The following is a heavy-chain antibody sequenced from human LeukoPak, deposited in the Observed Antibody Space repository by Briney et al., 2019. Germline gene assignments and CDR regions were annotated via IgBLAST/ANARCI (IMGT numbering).Heavy chain of an antibody. V-gene: IGHV4-39*07. CDR2: IYYSGST. CDR1: GGSISSSSYY. J-gene: IGHJ4*02. CDR3: ARDRSWSTYTQT. Sequence: KPSETLSLTCTVSGGSISSSSYYWGWIRQPPGKGLEWIGSIYYSGSTYYNPSLKSRVTISVDTSKNQFSLKLSSVTAADTAVYYCARDRSWSTYTQTWGQGTLVTVSS. D-gene: IGHD6-13*01.